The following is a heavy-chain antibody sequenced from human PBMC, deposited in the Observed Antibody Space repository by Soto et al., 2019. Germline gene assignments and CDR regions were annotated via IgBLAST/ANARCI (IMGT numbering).Heavy chain of an antibody. CDR3: ARGGGSTNVDY. CDR1: GGSITSSGDY. D-gene: IGHD2-2*01. Sequence: QVQLQESGPGLVKPSQTLSLTCTVSGGSITSSGDYWSLIRQHPGEGLEWIGFTSNSGSTSYNPSLKSRVTISVDTSSNQFSLNLKSVTAADTAVYYCARGGGSTNVDYWGQGTLVTVSP. V-gene: IGHV4-31*03. J-gene: IGHJ4*02. CDR2: TSNSGST.